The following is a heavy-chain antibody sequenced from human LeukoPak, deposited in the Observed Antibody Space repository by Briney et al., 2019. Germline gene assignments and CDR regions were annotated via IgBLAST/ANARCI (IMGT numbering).Heavy chain of an antibody. CDR3: ASGGISTTLFGY. CDR2: IYSGGST. CDR1: GFTVSSNY. Sequence: GGSLRLSCAASGFTVSSNYMSWVRQAPGKGLEWVSVIYSGGSTYYADSVKGRFTISRYNSKNTLYLQMNSLRAEDTAVYYCASGGISTTLFGYWGQGTLVTVSS. D-gene: IGHD1-1*01. J-gene: IGHJ4*02. V-gene: IGHV3-66*01.